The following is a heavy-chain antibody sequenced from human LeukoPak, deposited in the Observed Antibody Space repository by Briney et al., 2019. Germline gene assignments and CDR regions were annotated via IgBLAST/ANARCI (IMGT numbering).Heavy chain of an antibody. D-gene: IGHD6-19*01. CDR2: NYHSGST. V-gene: IGHV4-4*02. CDR1: GCSISSSNL. Sequence: PSETLSLTCAASGCSISSSNLCRWLHQPPGKLQEGTDKNYHSGSTNYNPSLKSRVTISVDKSKNQFSLKLSSMTAADTAVYYCARVQSGWRSSGWGPFDYWGQGTLVTVSS. J-gene: IGHJ4*02. CDR3: ARVQSGWRSSGWGPFDY.